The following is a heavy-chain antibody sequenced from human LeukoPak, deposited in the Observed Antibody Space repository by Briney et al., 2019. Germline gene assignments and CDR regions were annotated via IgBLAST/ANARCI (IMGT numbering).Heavy chain of an antibody. J-gene: IGHJ4*02. V-gene: IGHV1-3*01. CDR3: ARFHGVTGTTSYFDY. CDR1: GYTFTSYA. D-gene: IGHD1-20*01. Sequence: ASVKVSCKASGYTFTSYAMHWVRQAPGQRLEWMGWINAGNGNTKYSQKFQGRVTITRDTSASTAYMELSSLRSEDTAVYYCARFHGVTGTTSYFDYWGQGTLVTVSS. CDR2: INAGNGNT.